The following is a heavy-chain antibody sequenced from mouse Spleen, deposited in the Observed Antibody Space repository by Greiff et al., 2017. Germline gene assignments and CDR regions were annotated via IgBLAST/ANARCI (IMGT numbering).Heavy chain of an antibody. Sequence: VKLQESGPGLVAPSQSLSITCTVSGFSLTSYGVHWVRQPPGKGLEWLVVIWSDGSTTYNSALKSRLSISKDNSKSQVFLKMNSLQTDDTAMYYCARRGKRYYAMDYWGQGTSVTVSS. CDR1: GFSLTSYG. CDR3: ARRGKRYYAMDY. D-gene: IGHD1-1*01. V-gene: IGHV2-6*03. J-gene: IGHJ4*01. CDR2: IWSDGST.